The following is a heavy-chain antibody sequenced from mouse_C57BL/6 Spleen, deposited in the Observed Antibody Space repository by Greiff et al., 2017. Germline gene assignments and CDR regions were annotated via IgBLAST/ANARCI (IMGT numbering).Heavy chain of an antibody. V-gene: IGHV1-64*01. J-gene: IGHJ3*01. CDR1: GYTFTSYW. CDR2: IHPNSGST. Sequence: VQLQQPGAELVKPGASVKLSCKASGYTFTSYWMHWVKQRPGQGLEWIGMIHPNSGSTNYNEKFKSKATLTVDKSSSTAYMQLSSLTSEDSAVYYGERSVYDYDGAWFAYWGQGTLVTVSA. CDR3: ERSVYDYDGAWFAY. D-gene: IGHD2-4*01.